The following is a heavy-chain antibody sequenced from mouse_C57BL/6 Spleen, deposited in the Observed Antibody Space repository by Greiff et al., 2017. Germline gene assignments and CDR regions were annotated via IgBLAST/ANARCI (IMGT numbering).Heavy chain of an antibody. V-gene: IGHV1-53*01. D-gene: IGHD1-1*01. J-gene: IGHJ3*01. CDR1: GYTFTSYW. CDR3: ARHYYGSSPWFAY. Sequence: QVQLQQPGTELVKPGASVKLSCKASGYTFTSYWMHWVKQRPGQGLEWIGNINPSNGGTNYNETFKGKATLTVDKSSSTAYMQLSSLTSEDSAVYYCARHYYGSSPWFAYWGQGTLVTVSA. CDR2: INPSNGGT.